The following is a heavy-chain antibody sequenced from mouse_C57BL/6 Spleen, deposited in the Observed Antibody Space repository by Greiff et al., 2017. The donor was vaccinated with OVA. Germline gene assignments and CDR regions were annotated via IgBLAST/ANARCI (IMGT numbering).Heavy chain of an antibody. CDR3: ARETVDWYYDV. D-gene: IGHD1-1*01. J-gene: IGHJ1*03. V-gene: IGHV1-63*01. Sequence: QVQLQQSGAELVRPGTSVKMSCKASGYTFTNYWIGWAKQRPGHGLEWIGDIYPGGGYTKYNEKFKGKATLTADKSSSTAYMQFSSLTSEDSAIYYCARETVDWYYDVWGTGTTVTVSS. CDR2: IYPGGGYT. CDR1: GYTFTNYW.